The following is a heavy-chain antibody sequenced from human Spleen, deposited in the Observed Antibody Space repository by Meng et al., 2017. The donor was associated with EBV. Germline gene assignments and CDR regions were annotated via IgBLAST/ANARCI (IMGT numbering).Heavy chain of an antibody. Sequence: GHLQGSGPGLVNPSGALFLTCAVSGGSIRSVNWWSWVRQPPGKGLEWIADFFHSGNTNYNASLKSRVSISVDKSKNQFSLDLTSVTAADTAVYYCAAVLASTGTKWGQGTLVTVSS. V-gene: IGHV4-4*02. J-gene: IGHJ4*02. D-gene: IGHD1-7*01. CDR1: GGSIRSVNW. CDR2: FFHSGNT. CDR3: AAVLASTGTK.